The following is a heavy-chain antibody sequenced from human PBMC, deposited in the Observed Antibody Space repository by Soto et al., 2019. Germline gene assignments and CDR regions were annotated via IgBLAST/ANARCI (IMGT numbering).Heavy chain of an antibody. V-gene: IGHV3-30-3*01. J-gene: IGHJ6*02. D-gene: IGHD6-13*01. CDR3: ARDGIAAAYGMDV. CDR2: ISYDGSNK. Sequence: ESGGGVVQAGRSLRLSCAASGFTFSSYAMHCVRQAPGKGLEWVAVISYDGSNKYYADSVKGRFTISRDNSKNTLYLQMNSLRAEDTAVYYCARDGIAAAYGMDVWGQGTTVTVSS. CDR1: GFTFSSYA.